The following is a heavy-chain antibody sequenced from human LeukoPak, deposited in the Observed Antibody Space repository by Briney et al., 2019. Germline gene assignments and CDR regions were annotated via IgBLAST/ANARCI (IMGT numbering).Heavy chain of an antibody. Sequence: ASVKVSCKASVYTFTGYYMHWVRQAPGQGLEWMGWINPNSGGTNYAQKFQGRVTMTRDTSISTAYMELSRLSSDDTAVYYCARVRDIVVVPAALDYYYGMDVWGQGTTVTVSS. V-gene: IGHV1-2*02. CDR1: VYTFTGYY. CDR3: ARVRDIVVVPAALDYYYGMDV. D-gene: IGHD2-2*01. J-gene: IGHJ6*02. CDR2: INPNSGGT.